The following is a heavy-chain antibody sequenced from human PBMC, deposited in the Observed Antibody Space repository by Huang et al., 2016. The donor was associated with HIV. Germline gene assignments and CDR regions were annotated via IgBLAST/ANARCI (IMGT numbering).Heavy chain of an antibody. Sequence: QVQLVESGGGLVKPGGSLRLSCAASGLVFSDHYMNWIRQAPGKGLEWISYISRSGTTIRYADSVKGRFTISRYNAKKSLFLEMNSLRVEDTAVYYCARRMAGWDDVFDMWGQGTMVTVSS. J-gene: IGHJ3*02. V-gene: IGHV3-11*01. CDR2: ISRSGTTI. D-gene: IGHD6-19*01. CDR3: ARRMAGWDDVFDM. CDR1: GLVFSDHY.